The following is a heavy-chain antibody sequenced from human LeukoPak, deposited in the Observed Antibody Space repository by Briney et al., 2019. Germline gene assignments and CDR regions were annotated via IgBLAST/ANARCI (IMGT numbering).Heavy chain of an antibody. D-gene: IGHD1-26*01. CDR3: AKDVGSGSLTNFDY. CDR1: GFTFHIYA. J-gene: IGHJ4*02. Sequence: PGGSLRLSCAASGFTFHIYAMNWVRQAPGKGLEWVSVIYSGGSTYYADSVKGRFTISRDNSKNTLYLRMNSLRAEDTAVYYCAKDVGSGSLTNFDYWGQGTLVTVSS. CDR2: IYSGGST. V-gene: IGHV3-23*03.